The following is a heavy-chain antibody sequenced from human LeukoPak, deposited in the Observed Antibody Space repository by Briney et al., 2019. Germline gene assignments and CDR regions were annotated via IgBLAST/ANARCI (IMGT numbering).Heavy chain of an antibody. CDR2: IIRSSITI. D-gene: IGHD1-26*01. CDR1: GFTFSSYS. J-gene: IGHJ4*02. V-gene: IGHV3-48*01. CDR3: AKRGAEVGTTIAPGDY. Sequence: GGSLRLSCAASGFTFSSYSMNWVRRAPGKGLGWVSYIIRSSITIYDADSGKGWFTISRDSSKNTLYLQMNSLRAEDTAVYYCAKRGAEVGTTIAPGDYWGQGSLVTVSS.